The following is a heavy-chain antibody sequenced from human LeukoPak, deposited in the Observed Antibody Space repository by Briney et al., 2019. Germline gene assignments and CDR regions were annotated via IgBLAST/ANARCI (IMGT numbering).Heavy chain of an antibody. D-gene: IGHD3-22*01. Sequence: SETLSLTCTVSGGSISSYYWSWIRQPPGKGLEWIGYIYYSGSTTYNPSLKSRVTISVDTSKNQFSLKLSSVTAADTAVYYCARGGYYDGSGYYYPGFGRFDFWGQGTLVTVSS. CDR2: IYYSGST. CDR3: ARGGYYDGSGYYYPGFGRFDF. CDR1: GGSISSYY. J-gene: IGHJ4*02. V-gene: IGHV4-59*01.